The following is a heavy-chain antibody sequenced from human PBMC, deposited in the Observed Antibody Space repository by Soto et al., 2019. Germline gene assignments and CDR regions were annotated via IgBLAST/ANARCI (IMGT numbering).Heavy chain of an antibody. D-gene: IGHD2-2*02. J-gene: IGHJ5*02. CDR3: ASDNCTTTTCYTVWFDP. V-gene: IGHV3-74*01. CDR2: INSDGDTT. CDR1: GFTFSNDW. Sequence: PGGSLRLSCAASGFTFSNDWMHWVRQVSGKGLVWVSRINSDGDTTNYADSVKGRLTISRDNAKNTLYLQMNSLRAEDTAVYYCASDNCTTTTCYTVWFDPWGQGALVTVSS.